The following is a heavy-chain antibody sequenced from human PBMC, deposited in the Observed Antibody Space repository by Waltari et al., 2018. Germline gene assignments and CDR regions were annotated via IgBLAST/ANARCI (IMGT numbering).Heavy chain of an antibody. Sequence: QLQLQESGPGLVKPSETLSPSCTVAGDFISRRHYSCGWTGQPPGQGLEWIGSIDDSRNSYYNPSLKSRVDISTDTSKNQLSLRLTSVTAADSAVYHCARLRPAALVAWFDSWGQGTLVIVSS. CDR2: IDDSRNS. V-gene: IGHV4-39*07. CDR3: ARLRPAALVAWFDS. D-gene: IGHD2-2*01. CDR1: GDFISRRHYS. J-gene: IGHJ5*01.